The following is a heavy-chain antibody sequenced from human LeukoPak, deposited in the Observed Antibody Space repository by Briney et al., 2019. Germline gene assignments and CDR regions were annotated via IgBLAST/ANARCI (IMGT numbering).Heavy chain of an antibody. V-gene: IGHV5-51*01. CDR2: IYPGDSDT. Sequence: GESLKISCKGSGYSFTSYWIGWVRQMPGKGLGWMGIIYPGDSDTRYSPSFQGQVTISADKSISTAYLQWNSLKASDTAMYYCARGRSMAAEGDYMDVWGKGTTVTVSS. D-gene: IGHD6-6*01. CDR1: GYSFTSYW. J-gene: IGHJ6*03. CDR3: ARGRSMAAEGDYMDV.